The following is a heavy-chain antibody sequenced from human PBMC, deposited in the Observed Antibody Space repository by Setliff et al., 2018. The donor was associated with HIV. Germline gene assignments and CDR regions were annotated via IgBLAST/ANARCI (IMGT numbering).Heavy chain of an antibody. J-gene: IGHJ3*01. V-gene: IGHV1-69*13. CDR3: ARGPGYLTDF. CDR1: GHTFSNSD. Sequence: SVKVSCKVSGHTFSNSDIHWVRRATGQGLEWMGGIIPILGTTHYAQMFQGRVTVTADESTSTAYMQLSSLRSDDTAGYYGARGPGYLTDFRGPGRMVTV. D-gene: IGHD2-15*01. CDR2: IIPILGTT.